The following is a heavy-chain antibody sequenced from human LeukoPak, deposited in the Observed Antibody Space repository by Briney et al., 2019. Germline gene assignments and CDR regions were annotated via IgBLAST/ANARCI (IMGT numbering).Heavy chain of an antibody. Sequence: KPSETLSLTCTVSGGSISSYYWSWIRQPPGKGLEWIGYIYYSGSTNYNPSLKSRVTISVDTSKNQFSLKLSSVTAADTAVYYCARRSLNTVTNYWYFDLWGRGTLVTVSS. CDR2: IYYSGST. D-gene: IGHD4-17*01. J-gene: IGHJ2*01. V-gene: IGHV4-59*08. CDR1: GGSISSYY. CDR3: ARRSLNTVTNYWYFDL.